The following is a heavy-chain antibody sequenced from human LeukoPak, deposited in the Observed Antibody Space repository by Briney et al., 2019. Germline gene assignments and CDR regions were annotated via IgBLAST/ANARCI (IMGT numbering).Heavy chain of an antibody. CDR2: ISISSRYI. Sequence: GGPLRLSCAASGLTFSSYNMNWVRQAPGKGLEWVSYISISSRYIYYADSLKGRFTISRDNAKSSLYLQMSSLRAEDTAVYYCASAGYYERSGYTYYFHYWGQGTVVTVSS. CDR3: ASAGYYERSGYTYYFHY. J-gene: IGHJ4*02. D-gene: IGHD3-22*01. CDR1: GLTFSSYN. V-gene: IGHV3-21*01.